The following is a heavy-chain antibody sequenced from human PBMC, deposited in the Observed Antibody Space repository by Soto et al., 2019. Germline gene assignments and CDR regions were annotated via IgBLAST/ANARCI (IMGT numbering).Heavy chain of an antibody. V-gene: IGHV1-69*13. Sequence: SVKVSCKASGGTFSSYAISWVRQAPGQGLEWMGGIIPIFGTANYAQKFQGRVTITADESTSTAYMELSSLRSEDTAVYYCARELDFWSGYWGREDYYGMDVWGQGSTVTVSS. CDR1: GGTFSSYA. CDR3: ARELDFWSGYWGREDYYGMDV. J-gene: IGHJ6*02. CDR2: IIPIFGTA. D-gene: IGHD3-3*01.